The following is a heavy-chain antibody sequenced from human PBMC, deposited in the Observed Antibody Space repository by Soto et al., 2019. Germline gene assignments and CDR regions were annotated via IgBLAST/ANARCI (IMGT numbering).Heavy chain of an antibody. Sequence: ASVKVSCKASGYTFTSYYMHWVRQAPGQGLEWMGTINPSGGSTSYAQKFQGRVTMTRDTSTSTVYMELSSLRSEDTAVYYCARAFQQLVQGNWFDPWGQGTLVTVSS. CDR2: INPSGGST. CDR1: GYTFTSYY. CDR3: ARAFQQLVQGNWFDP. J-gene: IGHJ5*02. D-gene: IGHD6-13*01. V-gene: IGHV1-46*01.